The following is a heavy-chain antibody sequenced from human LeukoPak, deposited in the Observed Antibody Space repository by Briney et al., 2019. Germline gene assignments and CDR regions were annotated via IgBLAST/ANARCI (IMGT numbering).Heavy chain of an antibody. CDR3: ARDRTIYSSNWYDALDI. CDR2: IKEDGSEK. V-gene: IGHV3-7*05. J-gene: IGHJ3*02. D-gene: IGHD6-13*01. Sequence: GGSLRLSCAASGFTFSTDWMAWVRQAPGKGLEWVANIKEDGSEKSYVDSVKGRFTISRDNANNSLSLQMNSLRAEDTAVYYCARDRTIYSSNWYDALDIWGQGTMVTVSS. CDR1: GFTFSTDW.